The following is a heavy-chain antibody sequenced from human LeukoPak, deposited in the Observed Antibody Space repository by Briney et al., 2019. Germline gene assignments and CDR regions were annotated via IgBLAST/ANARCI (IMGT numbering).Heavy chain of an antibody. Sequence: PGASVKVSCKASGYTFTSYGISWVRQATGQGLEWMGWISAYNGNTNYAQKLQGRVTMTTDTSTSTAYMELRSLRSDDTAVYYCARGYCSGGSCSTFGYWGQGTLVTVSS. D-gene: IGHD2-15*01. V-gene: IGHV1-18*01. CDR3: ARGYCSGGSCSTFGY. CDR2: ISAYNGNT. J-gene: IGHJ4*02. CDR1: GYTFTSYG.